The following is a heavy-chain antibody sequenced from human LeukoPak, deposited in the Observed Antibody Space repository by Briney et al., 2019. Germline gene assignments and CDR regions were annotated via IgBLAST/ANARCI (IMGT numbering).Heavy chain of an antibody. CDR2: ISGSGAGT. CDR1: VFTFCSFA. V-gene: IGHV3-23*01. J-gene: IGHJ4*02. Sequence: PGGSLRLSCAASVFTFCSFAISCVRQTPGKRLEWVSAISGSGAGTYYAASVKGRFTISRDNFKNTVYVQMNSLRAEDTAVYYCAKGTTDTSMIAFEYWGQGTLVTVSS. CDR3: AKGTTDTSMIAFEY. D-gene: IGHD5-18*01.